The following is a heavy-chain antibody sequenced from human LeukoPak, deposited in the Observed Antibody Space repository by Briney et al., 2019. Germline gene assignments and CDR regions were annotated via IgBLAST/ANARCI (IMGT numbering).Heavy chain of an antibody. Sequence: GASVKVSCKASGYTFTSYDINWVRQATGQGLEWMGWMNPNSGNTGYAQKFQGRVTMTRNTSISTAYMELSSLRSEETAVYSCARGVYSSSWYEEGMGWFDPWGQGTLVTVSS. D-gene: IGHD6-13*01. CDR3: ARGVYSSSWYEEGMGWFDP. J-gene: IGHJ5*02. V-gene: IGHV1-8*01. CDR2: MNPNSGNT. CDR1: GYTFTSYD.